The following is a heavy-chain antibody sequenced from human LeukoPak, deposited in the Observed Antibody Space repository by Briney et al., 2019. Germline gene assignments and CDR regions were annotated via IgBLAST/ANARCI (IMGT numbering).Heavy chain of an antibody. CDR2: ISYEGSNK. D-gene: IGHD2-15*01. V-gene: IGHV3-30*18. J-gene: IGHJ4*02. Sequence: GGSLRLSCAASGFTFSIYGMHWVRQAPGKGLEWVAVISYEGSNKYYADSVKGRFTISRDNSKNTLYLQMNSLRAEDTAVYYCAKDNEAYCSGGSCYSGSYFDYWGQGTLVTVSS. CDR1: GFTFSIYG. CDR3: AKDNEAYCSGGSCYSGSYFDY.